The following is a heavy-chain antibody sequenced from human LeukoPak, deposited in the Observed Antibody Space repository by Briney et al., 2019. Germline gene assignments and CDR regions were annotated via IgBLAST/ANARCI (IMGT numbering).Heavy chain of an antibody. CDR1: GFTFSSYA. J-gene: IGHJ4*02. CDR2: ISGSGGST. D-gene: IGHD3-10*01. V-gene: IGHV3-23*01. Sequence: PGGSLRLSCAASGFTFSSYAMPWVRQAPGKGLEWVSTISGSGGSTYYADSVEGRFTISRDNSKNMLYMQMNSLRVEDTAVYYCVKDRGQMDYWGQGTLVTVSS. CDR3: VKDRGQMDY.